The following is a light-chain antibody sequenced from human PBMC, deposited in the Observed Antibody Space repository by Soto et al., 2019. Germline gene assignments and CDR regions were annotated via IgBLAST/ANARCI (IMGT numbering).Light chain of an antibody. V-gene: IGLV2-14*01. Sequence: QSALTQPASVSGAPGQSITISCTGTSSDVGGYNYVSWYQQHPGNAPKLMIFNVTNRPSGVSNRFSATKSANTASLTTAGLQAEEAADYYCSSYTSRSAAVFGGGTKLTVL. J-gene: IGLJ7*01. CDR3: SSYTSRSAAV. CDR2: NVT. CDR1: SSDVGGYNY.